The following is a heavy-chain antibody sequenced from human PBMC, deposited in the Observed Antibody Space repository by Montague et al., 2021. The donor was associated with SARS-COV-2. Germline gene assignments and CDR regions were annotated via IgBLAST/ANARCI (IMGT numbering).Heavy chain of an antibody. CDR2: IYDSGST. CDR3: ARRGRKLLPVATTIGGFDI. D-gene: IGHD5-12*01. Sequence: SGTLSLTCTVSGGSISSNNYYWDWIRQPPGKGLEWIGSIYDSGSTYYNPSLKSRVTISVDTSKNHFSLKLNSVTAADTAVYYCARRGRKLLPVATTIGGFDIWGQGTMVTVSS. V-gene: IGHV4-39*02. J-gene: IGHJ3*02. CDR1: GGSISSNNYY.